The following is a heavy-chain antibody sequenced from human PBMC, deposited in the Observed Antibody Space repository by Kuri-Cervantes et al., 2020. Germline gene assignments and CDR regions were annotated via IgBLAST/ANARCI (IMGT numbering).Heavy chain of an antibody. V-gene: IGHV4-39*07. CDR1: GGSISSSSYY. J-gene: IGHJ3*01. CDR2: IYYSGST. CDR3: ARGVWQQPVLGALDV. Sequence: GSLRLSCTVSGGSISSSSYYWGWIRQPPGKGLEWIGSIYYSGSTYYNPSLKSRVTISVHTSMNQFSLRLSSMTTADTAVYYCARGVWQQPVLGALDVWGQGTMVTVSS. D-gene: IGHD6-13*01.